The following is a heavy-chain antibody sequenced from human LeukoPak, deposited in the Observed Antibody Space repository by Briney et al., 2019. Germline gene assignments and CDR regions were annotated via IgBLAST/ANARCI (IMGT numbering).Heavy chain of an antibody. CDR1: GFDFPTYA. Sequence: GGSLRLSCAASGFDFPTYAMHWVRQAPGKGLEWVAGVSYSGDKKEYADSVKGRFTISRDDSRDTLYLQMNSLKAEDTAVYYCAKDAFSYNGVFDPSDIWGQGTMVTVSS. CDR3: AKDAFSYNGVFDPSDI. CDR2: VSYSGDKK. V-gene: IGHV3-30-3*01. D-gene: IGHD3-3*01. J-gene: IGHJ3*02.